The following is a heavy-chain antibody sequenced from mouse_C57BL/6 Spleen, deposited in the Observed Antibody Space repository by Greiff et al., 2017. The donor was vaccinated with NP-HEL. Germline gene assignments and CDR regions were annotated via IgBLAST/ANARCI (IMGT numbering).Heavy chain of an antibody. V-gene: IGHV1-39*01. D-gene: IGHD2-3*01. CDR2: INPNSGTT. CDR1: GFSFTDYN. CDR3: ARGGDGCDWYFDV. J-gene: IGHJ1*03. Sequence: VQLQQSGPELVKPGASVKISCKASGFSFTDYNMNWVKQSNGKSLEWIGVINPNSGTTSYTQKLKGKATLTVDQSSSTAYMQLNSLTSEDSAVYYCARGGDGCDWYFDVWGTGTTVTVSS.